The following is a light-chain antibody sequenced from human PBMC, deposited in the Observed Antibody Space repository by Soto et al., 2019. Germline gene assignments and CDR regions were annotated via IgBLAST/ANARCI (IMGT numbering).Light chain of an antibody. CDR3: QQLNSYPYT. J-gene: IGKJ2*01. V-gene: IGKV1-9*01. Sequence: IQLTQSPSSLSASVGDRVTITCRASQGISSYLAWYQQKPGKAPKLLIYAASTLQSGVPSRFSGSGSGTDFTLTISSLRPEDFATDYCQQLNSYPYTFGQGTKLEIK. CDR2: AAS. CDR1: QGISSY.